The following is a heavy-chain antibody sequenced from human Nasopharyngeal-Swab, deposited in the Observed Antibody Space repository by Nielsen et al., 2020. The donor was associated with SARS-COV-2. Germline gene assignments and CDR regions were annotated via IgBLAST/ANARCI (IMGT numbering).Heavy chain of an antibody. CDR3: ARDRLAARLFPRLDYYYYGMDV. D-gene: IGHD6-6*01. V-gene: IGHV1-69*04. CDR2: IIPILGIA. CDR1: GGTFSSYA. Sequence: SVKVSCKASGGTFSSYAISWVRQAPGQGLEWMGRIIPILGIANYAQKFQGRVTITADKSTSTAYMELSSLRSEDTAVYYCARDRLAARLFPRLDYYYYGMDVWGQGTTVTVSS. J-gene: IGHJ6*02.